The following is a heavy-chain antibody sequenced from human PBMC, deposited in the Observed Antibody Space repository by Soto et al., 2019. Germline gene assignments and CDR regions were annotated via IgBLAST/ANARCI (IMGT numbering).Heavy chain of an antibody. CDR2: TRNKVRRYTT. J-gene: IGHJ6*02. V-gene: IGHV3-72*01. Sequence: PGGSLRLSCAASGVTFSDHYMDWVRQAPGKGLEWVGRTRNKVRRYTTEYAASVKGRFTISRDDSKNSLYLQMNSLKTEDTAVYYCVRAFVWSGYNTNYGMDVWGQGTTVTVSS. D-gene: IGHD3-3*01. CDR3: VRAFVWSGYNTNYGMDV. CDR1: GVTFSDHY.